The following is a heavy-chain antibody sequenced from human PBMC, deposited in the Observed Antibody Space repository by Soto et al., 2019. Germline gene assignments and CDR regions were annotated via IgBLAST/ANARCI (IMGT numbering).Heavy chain of an antibody. V-gene: IGHV3-53*01. CDR3: GAHPGGGGY. CDR2: IYSGGYT. CDR1: GFTVSNNY. Sequence: EVQLVESGGGLIQPGGSLRLSCAVSGFTVSNNYMSWVRQAPGKGLEGVSVIYSGGYTAYGDSVKGRFTISRDNSKNPLYLQMKSRRAGGAAVCYWGAHPGGGGYWGQGTLVTVSS. J-gene: IGHJ4*02. D-gene: IGHD3-10*01.